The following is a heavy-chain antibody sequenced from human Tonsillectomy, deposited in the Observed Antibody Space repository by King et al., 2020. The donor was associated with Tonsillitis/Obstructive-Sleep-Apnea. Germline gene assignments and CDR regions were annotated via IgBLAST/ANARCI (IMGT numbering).Heavy chain of an antibody. CDR1: GGSISSSSYY. J-gene: IGHJ4*02. D-gene: IGHD3-22*01. CDR3: ARRKYYDSSGYTYYFDY. Sequence: QLQESGPGLVKPSETLSLTCTVSGGSISSSSYYWGWIRQPPGKGLEWIGRIYYSGSTYYNPSLKSRVTISVDTSKNQFSLKLSSVTAADTAVYYCARRKYYDSSGYTYYFDYWGQGTLVTVSS. V-gene: IGHV4-39*01. CDR2: IYYSGST.